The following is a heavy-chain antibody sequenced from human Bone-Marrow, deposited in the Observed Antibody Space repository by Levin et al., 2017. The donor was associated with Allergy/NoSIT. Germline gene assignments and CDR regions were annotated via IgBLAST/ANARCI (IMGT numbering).Heavy chain of an antibody. CDR2: ITGSGRTT. CDR3: ARGGGAPYDYGMDV. Sequence: GGSLRLSCAASGFTFNNNAMHWVRQAPGKGLEWVSTITGSGRTTYYADSVKGRFTISRDNSKDTLYLQLNSLRAEDTAVYYCARGGGAPYDYGMDVWGQGTTVTVSS. CDR1: GFTFNNNA. V-gene: IGHV3-23*01. D-gene: IGHD3-16*01. J-gene: IGHJ6*02.